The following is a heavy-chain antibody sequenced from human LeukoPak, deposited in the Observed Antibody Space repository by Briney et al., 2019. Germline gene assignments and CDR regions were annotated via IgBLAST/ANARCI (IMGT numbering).Heavy chain of an antibody. J-gene: IGHJ4*02. Sequence: PGGSLRLSCAASGFTFSSYGMSWVRQAPGKGLEWVSAISGSGGSTYYADSVKGRFIISRDNSRDTLYLQMNSLRADDTAVYYCVKGYLICDYWGQGTQVTVAS. CDR3: VKGYLICDY. CDR2: ISGSGGST. V-gene: IGHV3-23*01. D-gene: IGHD2-8*01. CDR1: GFTFSSYG.